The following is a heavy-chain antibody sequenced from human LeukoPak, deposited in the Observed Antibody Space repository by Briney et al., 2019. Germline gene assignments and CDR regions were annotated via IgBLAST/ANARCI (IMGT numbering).Heavy chain of an antibody. V-gene: IGHV1-18*01. D-gene: IGHD3-16*02. J-gene: IGHJ3*02. CDR3: ARDPNMITFGGVIVRLGAFDI. Sequence: ASVKVSCKASGYTFTSYGISWVRQAPGQGLEWMGWISAYNGNTNYAQKLQGRVTTTTDTSTSTAYMELRSLRSDDTAVYYCARDPNMITFGGVIVRLGAFDIWGQGTMVTVSS. CDR1: GYTFTSYG. CDR2: ISAYNGNT.